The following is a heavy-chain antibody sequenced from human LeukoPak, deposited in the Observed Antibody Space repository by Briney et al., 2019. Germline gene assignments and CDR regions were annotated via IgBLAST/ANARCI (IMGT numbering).Heavy chain of an antibody. CDR2: IIPILGIA. D-gene: IGHD2-15*01. CDR3: ARESGYCSGGSCYPFDY. Sequence: ASVKVSCKASGYSFVGYGITWVRQAPGQGLEWMGRIIPILGIANYAQKFQGRVTITADKSTSTAYMELSSLRSEDTAVYYCARESGYCSGGSCYPFDYWGQGTLVTVSS. CDR1: GYSFVGYG. V-gene: IGHV1-69*04. J-gene: IGHJ4*02.